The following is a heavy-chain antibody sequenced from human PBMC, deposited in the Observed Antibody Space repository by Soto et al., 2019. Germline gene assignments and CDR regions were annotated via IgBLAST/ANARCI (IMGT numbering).Heavy chain of an antibody. CDR2: IYYSGST. CDR3: ARVIVAARSNYYYGMDV. Sequence: WETLSFTCTVSGGSISSYYWSWIRQPPGKGLEWIGYIYYSGSTNYNPSLKSRVTISVDTSKNQFSLKLSSVTAADTAVYYCARVIVAARSNYYYGMDVWGQGTTVTVSS. V-gene: IGHV4-59*01. J-gene: IGHJ6*02. CDR1: GGSISSYY. D-gene: IGHD6-6*01.